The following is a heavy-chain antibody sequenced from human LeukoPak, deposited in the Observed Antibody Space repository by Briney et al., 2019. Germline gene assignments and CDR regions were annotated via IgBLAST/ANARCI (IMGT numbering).Heavy chain of an antibody. Sequence: PGGSLRLSCAASGFTFDDYAMHWVRQAPGKGLEWVSGISWNSGSIGYADSVKGRFTISRDNAKNSLYLQMNSLRAEDTALYYCAKDQYYHDSSGYSFYDYWGQGTLVTVSS. CDR2: ISWNSGSI. CDR1: GFTFDDYA. J-gene: IGHJ4*02. D-gene: IGHD3-22*01. V-gene: IGHV3-9*01. CDR3: AKDQYYHDSSGYSFYDY.